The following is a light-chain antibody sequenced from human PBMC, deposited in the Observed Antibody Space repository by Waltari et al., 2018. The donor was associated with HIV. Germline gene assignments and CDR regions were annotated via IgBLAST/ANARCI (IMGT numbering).Light chain of an antibody. V-gene: IGKV4-1*01. J-gene: IGKJ1*01. CDR3: QQYYSTPWT. CDR1: QSVLYRSNNKEY. Sequence: DIVMTQSPDSLAVSLGERATINCKSSQSVLYRSNNKEYLALYQHKPGQPPKLLLYWASTRESGVPDRFSGSGSGTDFTLTISGLQAEDVAVYYCQQYYSTPWTFGQGTRVEIK. CDR2: WAS.